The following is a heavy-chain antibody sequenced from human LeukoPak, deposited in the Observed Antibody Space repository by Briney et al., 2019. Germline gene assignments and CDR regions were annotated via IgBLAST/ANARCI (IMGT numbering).Heavy chain of an antibody. V-gene: IGHV3-9*03. CDR1: GFTFDDYA. CDR2: ISRNSGSI. Sequence: GRSLRLSCAASGFTFDDYAMHWVPQAPGKGLEWVSGISRNSGSIGYADSVKGRFTISRDNAKNSLYLQMNSLRAEDMALYYCAKDRGDLFYYFDYWGQGTLVTVSS. CDR3: AKDRGDLFYYFDY. J-gene: IGHJ4*02. D-gene: IGHD7-27*01.